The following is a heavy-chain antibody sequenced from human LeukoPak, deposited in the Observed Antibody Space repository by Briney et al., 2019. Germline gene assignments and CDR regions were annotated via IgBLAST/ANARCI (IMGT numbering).Heavy chain of an antibody. CDR1: GFTFSDYY. CDR3: ARERYGSGSYYKALDY. V-gene: IGHV3-11*06. D-gene: IGHD3-10*01. J-gene: IGHJ4*02. Sequence: KPGGSLRLSCAASGFTFSDYYMSWIRQDPGKGLEWVSYISSSSYTNYADSVKGRFTISRDNAKNSLYLQMNSLRAEDTAVYYCARERYGSGSYYKALDYWGQGTLVTVSS. CDR2: ISSSSYT.